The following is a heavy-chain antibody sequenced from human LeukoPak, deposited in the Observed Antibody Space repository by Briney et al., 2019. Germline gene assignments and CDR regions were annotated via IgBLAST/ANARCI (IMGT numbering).Heavy chain of an antibody. D-gene: IGHD3-3*01. V-gene: IGHV1-46*01. CDR1: GYTFTSYY. CDR3: ARGLRGPYDFWSGYWGVYFDY. CDR2: INPSGGST. J-gene: IGHJ4*02. Sequence: ASVKVSCKASGYTFTSYYMHWVRQAPGQGLEWMGIINPSGGSTSYAQKFQGRVTMTRDTSTSTVYMELSSLRSEDTAVYYCARGLRGPYDFWSGYWGVYFDYWGQGTLVTVSS.